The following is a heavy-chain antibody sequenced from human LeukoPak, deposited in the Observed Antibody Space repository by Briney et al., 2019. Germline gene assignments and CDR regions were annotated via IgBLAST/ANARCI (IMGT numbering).Heavy chain of an antibody. CDR1: GYSISSGYY. V-gene: IGHV4-4*07. D-gene: IGHD6-13*01. CDR3: ARGPGQLTSECFDS. CDR2: IYPTDIT. Sequence: PSETLSLTCTVSGYSISSGYYWSWIRQPAGKGLEWIGRIYPTDITTYNPSLKSRVTLSVDTSKNQFSLKVNSVTAADAAVYYCARGPGQLTSECFDSWGQGILVTVSS. J-gene: IGHJ5*01.